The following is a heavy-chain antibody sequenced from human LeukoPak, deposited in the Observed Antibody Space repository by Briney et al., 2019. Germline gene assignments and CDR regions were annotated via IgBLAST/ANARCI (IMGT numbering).Heavy chain of an antibody. D-gene: IGHD4-17*01. CDR3: AKLRTTVTTGFDY. CDR1: GFTFDDYA. Sequence: GRSLRLSCAASGFTFDDYAMHWVRQAPGKGLEWVSGISWNSGSIGYADSVKGRFTISRDNSKNTLYLQMNSLRAEDTAVYYCAKLRTTVTTGFDYWGQGTLVTVSS. V-gene: IGHV3-9*01. J-gene: IGHJ4*02. CDR2: ISWNSGSI.